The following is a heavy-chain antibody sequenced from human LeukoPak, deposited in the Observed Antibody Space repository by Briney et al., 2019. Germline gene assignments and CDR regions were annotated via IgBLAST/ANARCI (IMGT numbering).Heavy chain of an antibody. D-gene: IGHD2/OR15-2a*01. CDR1: GGSISGYY. CDR3: ARVGRLSTTIPFDY. V-gene: IGHV4-59*08. Sequence: SETLSLTCTVSGGSISGYYWSWIRQPPGQGLEWIGFIYYRGTSKYNPSLMSRVTMSVDTSKNQVSLKLSSVTAADTAVYYCARVGRLSTTIPFDYWGQGTLVTVSS. CDR2: IYYRGTS. J-gene: IGHJ4*02.